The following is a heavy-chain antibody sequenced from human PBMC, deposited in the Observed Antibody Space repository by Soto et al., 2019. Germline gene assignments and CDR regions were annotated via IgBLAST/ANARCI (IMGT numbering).Heavy chain of an antibody. J-gene: IGHJ6*02. D-gene: IGHD3-9*01. Sequence: ASVKVSCKASGYTFTSYYMHWVRQAPGQGLEWMGIINPSGGSTSYAQKFQGRVTMTRDTSTSTVYMELSSLRSEDTAVYYCARDLGRYFDWASDYYYYGMDVWGQGTTVTVS. CDR2: INPSGGST. CDR1: GYTFTSYY. V-gene: IGHV1-46*01. CDR3: ARDLGRYFDWASDYYYYGMDV.